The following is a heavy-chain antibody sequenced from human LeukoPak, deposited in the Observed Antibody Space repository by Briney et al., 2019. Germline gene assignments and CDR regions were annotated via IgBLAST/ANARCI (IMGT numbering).Heavy chain of an antibody. D-gene: IGHD1-26*01. CDR3: ARDQPFVGATSLRYYYGMDV. CDR1: GYTLTELS. Sequence: GASVKVSCKVSGYTLTELSMHWVRQAPGKGLEWMGGFDPEDGETIYAQKFQGRVTMTEDTSTDTAYMELSSLRSEDTAVYYCARDQPFVGATSLRYYYGMDVWGQGTTVTVSS. CDR2: FDPEDGET. V-gene: IGHV1-24*01. J-gene: IGHJ6*02.